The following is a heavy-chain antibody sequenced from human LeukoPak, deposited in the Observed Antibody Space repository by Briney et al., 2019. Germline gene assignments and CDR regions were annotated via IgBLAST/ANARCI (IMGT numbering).Heavy chain of an antibody. CDR3: TTKVIRGNSGDDYDD. D-gene: IGHD5-12*01. J-gene: IGHJ4*02. CDR2: ISSNGYDK. Sequence: GGSLRLSCAASGVTFSNYGMHWVRQAPGKGLEWVALISSNGYDKLYGDSVKGRFTISRDDSKSTLYLQMNSLRVEDTAVYYCTTKVIRGNSGDDYDDWGQGTLVTVSS. V-gene: IGHV3-30*03. CDR1: GVTFSNYG.